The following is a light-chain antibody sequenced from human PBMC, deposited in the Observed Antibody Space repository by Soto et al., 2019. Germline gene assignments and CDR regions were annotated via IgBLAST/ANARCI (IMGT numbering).Light chain of an antibody. V-gene: IGLV2-23*01. CDR2: EDN. Sequence: QSVLTQPASVSGSPGQSITISCTGTSSDIGSYDRVSWYQWHPGKAPKLIIYEDNRRPSEISNRFSGSKSGNTASLTISGLQAEDEADYYCCSYAGSNIFAVFGGGTKATVL. CDR3: CSYAGSNIFAV. CDR1: SSDIGSYDR. J-gene: IGLJ3*02.